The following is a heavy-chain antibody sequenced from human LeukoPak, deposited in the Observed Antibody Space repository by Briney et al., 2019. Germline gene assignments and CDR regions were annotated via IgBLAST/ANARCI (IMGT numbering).Heavy chain of an antibody. J-gene: IGHJ4*02. D-gene: IGHD6-13*01. CDR3: AREGIAAAFDY. V-gene: IGHV4-61*08. CDR2: IYYIANT. Sequence: SETLSLTCTVSGGSVSSGDYHWSWIRQPPGKGLEWIGYIYYIANTNYNPSLKSRVTISVDTSKNQFSLKLSSVTAADTAVYYCAREGIAAAFDYWGQGTLVTVSS. CDR1: GGSVSSGDYH.